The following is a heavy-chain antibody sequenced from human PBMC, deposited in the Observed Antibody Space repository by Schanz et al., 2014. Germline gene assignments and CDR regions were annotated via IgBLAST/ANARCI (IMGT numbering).Heavy chain of an antibody. J-gene: IGHJ6*02. D-gene: IGHD3-3*01. V-gene: IGHV1-24*01. Sequence: QVQLLQSGAEVKKPGASVRLSCKVSGNTITKFAMHWVRQAPGKGLEWMGGFDPEDGQTFYARNIQGRATMTEDTSTDTAYMELRSRTSEDTAVYYGAFLEWILPGMDVWGQGTTVIVSS. CDR3: AFLEWILPGMDV. CDR1: GNTITKFA. CDR2: FDPEDGQT.